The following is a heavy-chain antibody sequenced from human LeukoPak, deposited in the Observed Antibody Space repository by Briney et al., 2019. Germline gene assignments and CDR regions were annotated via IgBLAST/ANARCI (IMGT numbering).Heavy chain of an antibody. Sequence: ASVKVSCKASGYTFTGYYMHWVRQAPGQGLEWMGWINPNNGGTNYAQKFQGRVTMTRDTSISTAYMELSRLRSDDTAVYYCARVRRYCSGGSCYYFDYWGQGTLVTVSS. V-gene: IGHV1-2*02. CDR2: INPNNGGT. CDR1: GYTFTGYY. J-gene: IGHJ4*02. CDR3: ARVRRYCSGGSCYYFDY. D-gene: IGHD2-15*01.